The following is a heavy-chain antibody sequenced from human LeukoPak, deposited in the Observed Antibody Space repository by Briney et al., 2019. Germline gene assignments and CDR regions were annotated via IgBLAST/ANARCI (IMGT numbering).Heavy chain of an antibody. D-gene: IGHD2-2*01. V-gene: IGHV3-53*01. J-gene: IGHJ3*02. CDR1: GFTVSSNY. CDR3: ARAHPPSPPDAFDI. Sequence: QAGGSLRLSCAASGFTVSSNYMSWVRQAPGKGLEWVSVIYSGGSIYYAYSVKGRFTISRDNSQNTLYLQMNSLRAEDTAVYYCARAHPPSPPDAFDIWGQGTMVTVSS. CDR2: IYSGGSI.